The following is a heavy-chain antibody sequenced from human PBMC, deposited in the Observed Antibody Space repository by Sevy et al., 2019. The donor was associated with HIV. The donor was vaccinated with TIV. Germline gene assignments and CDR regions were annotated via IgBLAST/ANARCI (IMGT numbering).Heavy chain of an antibody. V-gene: IGHV3-7*01. CDR1: GFTFSSYW. J-gene: IGHJ6*02. CDR2: IKQDGSEK. Sequence: GGSLRLSCAASGFTFSSYWMSWVRQAPGKGLEWVANIKQDGSEKHYVDSVKGRFTISRDNAKNSLYLQMNSLRAEDTAVYYCARGGCSGGSCYNYYGMDVWGQGTTVTVSS. D-gene: IGHD2-15*01. CDR3: ARGGCSGGSCYNYYGMDV.